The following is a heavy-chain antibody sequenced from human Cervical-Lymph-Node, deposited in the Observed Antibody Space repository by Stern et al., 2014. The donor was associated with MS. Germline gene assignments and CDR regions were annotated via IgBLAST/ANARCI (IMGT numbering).Heavy chain of an antibody. CDR3: ASIQLWSKSFDY. D-gene: IGHD1-1*01. CDR1: NVSIGLFY. V-gene: IGHV4-59*01. CDR2: VYYSGST. J-gene: IGHJ4*02. Sequence: QVQLQESGPGLVKPSETLSLTCTVSNVSIGLFYWSWIRQSPGRGPELIGYVYYSGSTDYNPSLKSRVTMAVDTSKSQFSLKLSSLTAADTAVYYCASIQLWSKSFDYWGRGTLVTVSS.